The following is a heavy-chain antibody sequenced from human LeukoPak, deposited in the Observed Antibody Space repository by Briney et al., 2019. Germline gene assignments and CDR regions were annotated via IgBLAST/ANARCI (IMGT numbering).Heavy chain of an antibody. J-gene: IGHJ5*02. CDR3: AREPAYCSSTSCYNGSAP. D-gene: IGHD2-2*01. V-gene: IGHV3-48*03. Sequence: GGSLRLSCAASGFTFSSYEMNWVRQAPGKGLEWVSYISSSGSTIYYADSVKGRFTISRDNAKNSLYLQMNSLRPENTAFYYCAREPAYCSSTSCYNGSAPGGQGTRVTVSS. CDR1: GFTFSSYE. CDR2: ISSSGSTI.